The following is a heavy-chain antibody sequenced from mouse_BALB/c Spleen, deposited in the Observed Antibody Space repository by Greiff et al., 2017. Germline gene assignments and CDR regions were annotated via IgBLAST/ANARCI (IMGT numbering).Heavy chain of an antibody. Sequence: VQLQQSGPELVKPGASVKVSCKASGYAFTSYNMYWVKQRPEQGLEWIGRIDPANGNTKYDPKFQGKATITADTSSNTAYLQLSSLTSEDTAVYYCARGGYYGSEYFDVWGAGTTVTVSS. CDR1: GYAFTSYN. V-gene: IGHV14-3*02. D-gene: IGHD1-1*01. J-gene: IGHJ1*01. CDR3: ARGGYYGSEYFDV. CDR2: IDPANGNT.